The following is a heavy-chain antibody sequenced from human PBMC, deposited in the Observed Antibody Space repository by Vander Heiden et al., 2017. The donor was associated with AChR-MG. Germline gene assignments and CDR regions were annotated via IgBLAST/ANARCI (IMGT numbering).Heavy chain of an antibody. D-gene: IGHD6-19*01. CDR1: GFTFSSYS. Sequence: EVQLVAPGGGLVKPGGSLSLSRAAPGFTFSSYSMNWVRQAPGKGLEWVSSISSSSSYIYYADSVKGRFTISRDNAKNSLYLQMNSLRAEDTAVYYCARDWELAVAGYDYWGQGTLVTVSS. CDR2: ISSSSSYI. CDR3: ARDWELAVAGYDY. V-gene: IGHV3-21*01. J-gene: IGHJ4*02.